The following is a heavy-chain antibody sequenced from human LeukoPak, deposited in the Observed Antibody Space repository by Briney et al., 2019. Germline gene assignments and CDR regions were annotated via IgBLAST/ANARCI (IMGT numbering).Heavy chain of an antibody. D-gene: IGHD2/OR15-2a*01. CDR2: IWYDGSNK. CDR3: ARRRISGYYFDY. Sequence: GGSLRLSCAASGFTFSSYGMHWVRQAPGKGLEWVAVIWYDGSNKYYADSVKGRFTISRDNSKNTLYLQMNSLRAEDTAVYYCARRRISGYYFDYWGQGTLVTVSS. V-gene: IGHV3-33*01. CDR1: GFTFSSYG. J-gene: IGHJ4*02.